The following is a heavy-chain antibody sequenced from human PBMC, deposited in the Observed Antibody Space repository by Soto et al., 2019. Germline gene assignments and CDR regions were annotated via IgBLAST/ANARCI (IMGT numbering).Heavy chain of an antibody. CDR3: ARAFREVAGPYYYYYGMDV. Sequence: PSETLSLTCAVYGESFSRYYWSWIRQPPGKGLEWIGEINHSGRPNCNPSLKSRVTISVDTSKNQFSLKLSSLTAADTAVYYCARAFREVAGPYYYYYGMDVWGQGTTVTVS. CDR2: INHSGRP. CDR1: GESFSRYY. V-gene: IGHV4-34*01. J-gene: IGHJ6*02. D-gene: IGHD1-26*01.